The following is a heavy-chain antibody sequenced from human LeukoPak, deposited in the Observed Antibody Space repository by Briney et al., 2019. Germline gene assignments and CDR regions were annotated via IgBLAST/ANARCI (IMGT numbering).Heavy chain of an antibody. J-gene: IGHJ3*02. D-gene: IGHD3-10*01. CDR1: GVSSSSSSYY. CDR2: IYYTGSI. V-gene: IGHV4-39*07. CDR3: ARRRVSEVLWFGELYDAFDI. Sequence: SETLSLTCTVSGVSSSSSSYYWGWIRQPPGKRLEWMGSIYYTGSIYYNPSLKSRITMSEDKSKNQFSLKLSSVTAADTAVYYCARRRVSEVLWFGELYDAFDIWGQGTMVTVSS.